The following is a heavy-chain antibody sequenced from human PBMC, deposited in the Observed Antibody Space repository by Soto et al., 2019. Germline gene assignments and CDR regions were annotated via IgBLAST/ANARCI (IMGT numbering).Heavy chain of an antibody. Sequence: TLSLTCTVSGGSISSGGYYWSWIRQHPEKGLEWIGYIYYSGSTYYNPSLKSRVTISVDTSKNQFSLKLSSVTAADTAVYYCARTWGAPVAHLVAAADYYFDYWGQGTPVTVSS. CDR1: GGSISSGGYY. V-gene: IGHV4-31*03. J-gene: IGHJ4*02. CDR2: IYYSGST. CDR3: ARTWGAPVAHLVAAADYYFDY. D-gene: IGHD6-13*01.